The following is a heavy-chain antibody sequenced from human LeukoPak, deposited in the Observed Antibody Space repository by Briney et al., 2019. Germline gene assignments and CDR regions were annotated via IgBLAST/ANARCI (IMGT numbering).Heavy chain of an antibody. Sequence: EASVKVSCKASGYTFTSCGISWVRQAPGQGLEWMGWISAYNGNTNYAQKLQGRVTMTTDTSTSTAYMELRSLRSEDTAVYYCAKPMTYDFWSGYYSNGMDVWGQGTTVTVSS. CDR1: GYTFTSCG. CDR3: AKPMTYDFWSGYYSNGMDV. D-gene: IGHD3-3*01. CDR2: ISAYNGNT. J-gene: IGHJ6*02. V-gene: IGHV1-18*01.